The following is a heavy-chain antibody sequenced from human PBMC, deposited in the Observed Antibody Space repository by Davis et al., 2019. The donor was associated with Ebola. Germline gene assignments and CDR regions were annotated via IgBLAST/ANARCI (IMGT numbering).Heavy chain of an antibody. D-gene: IGHD6-6*01. CDR3: ARSSIAARPGYYYGMDV. V-gene: IGHV3-21*01. J-gene: IGHJ6*02. Sequence: GESLKISCAASGFTFSSYAMSWVRQAPGKGLEWVSSISSSSSYIYYADSVKGRFTISRDNAKNSLYLQINSLRAEDTAVYYCARSSIAARPGYYYGMDVWGQGTTVTVSS. CDR1: GFTFSSYA. CDR2: ISSSSSYI.